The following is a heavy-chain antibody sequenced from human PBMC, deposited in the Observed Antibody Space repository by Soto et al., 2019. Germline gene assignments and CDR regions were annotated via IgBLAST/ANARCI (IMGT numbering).Heavy chain of an antibody. Sequence: GASVKVSFKAYGGHFTSHGFSLVRQAPGQGLEFMGGIMPIFGTTNYAQKFRGRVTITADEPTSTVYMELRSLRSEDTAVYYCARVSGRGWYNWFDPWGQGTTVTVSS. CDR3: ARVSGRGWYNWFDP. D-gene: IGHD6-19*01. CDR1: GGHFTSHG. V-gene: IGHV1-69*13. J-gene: IGHJ5*02. CDR2: IMPIFGTT.